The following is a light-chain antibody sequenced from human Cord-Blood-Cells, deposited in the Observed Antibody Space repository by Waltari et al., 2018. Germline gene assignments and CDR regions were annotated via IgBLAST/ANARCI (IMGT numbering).Light chain of an antibody. V-gene: IGKV4-1*01. CDR1: QSVLYSSNNKNY. J-gene: IGKJ2*01. CDR3: QQYYSTPYT. Sequence: DIVMNQSPDSLAVSLGERATIKSKSSQSVLYSSNNKNYLAWYQQKPGQPPKLLIYWASTRESGVPDRFSGSGSGTDFTLTISSLQAEDVAVYYCQQYYSTPYTFGQGTKLEIK. CDR2: WAS.